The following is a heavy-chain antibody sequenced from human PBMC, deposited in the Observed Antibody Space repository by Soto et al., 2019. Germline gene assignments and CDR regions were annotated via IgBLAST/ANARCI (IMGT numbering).Heavy chain of an antibody. D-gene: IGHD5-18*01. Sequence: QVQLVQSGAEVKKPGASVKVSCKASGYTFASYYIHWVRQAPGQGLEWMGVINPSGGSTSYAQKSKGRVNMTRDTSTSTVYMELSSLRSEDTAVYYCARDRGTAMVSGVDYWGQGTLVTVSS. CDR1: GYTFASYY. CDR3: ARDRGTAMVSGVDY. CDR2: INPSGGST. V-gene: IGHV1-46*01. J-gene: IGHJ4*02.